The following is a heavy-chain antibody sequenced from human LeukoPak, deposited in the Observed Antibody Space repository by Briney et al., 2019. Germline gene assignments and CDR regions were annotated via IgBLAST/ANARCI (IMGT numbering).Heavy chain of an antibody. CDR1: GFTFDDYA. J-gene: IGHJ4*02. Sequence: GRSLRLSCAAYGFTFDDYAMHWDRQAPGKGLEWVSGISWNSGSIGYADSVKGRFTISRDNAKNSLYLQMNSLRAEDTALYYCAKATRGVDYWGQGTLVTVSS. V-gene: IGHV3-9*01. CDR2: ISWNSGSI. CDR3: AKATRGVDY. D-gene: IGHD2-2*01.